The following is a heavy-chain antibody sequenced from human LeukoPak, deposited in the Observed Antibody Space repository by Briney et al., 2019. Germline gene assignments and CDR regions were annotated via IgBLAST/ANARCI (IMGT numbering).Heavy chain of an antibody. CDR1: GFTFSTAW. CDR3: ATVSSGSSHY. V-gene: IGHV3-15*01. CDR2: IKSKTDGGTA. J-gene: IGHJ4*02. Sequence: PGGSLRLSCTASGFTFSTAWMSWVRQAPGKGLEWVGRIKSKTDGGTADYAAPVKGRFTISRDDSKNTLYLQMNSLKTEDTAVYYCATVSSGSSHYWGQGTLVTVSS. D-gene: IGHD1-26*01.